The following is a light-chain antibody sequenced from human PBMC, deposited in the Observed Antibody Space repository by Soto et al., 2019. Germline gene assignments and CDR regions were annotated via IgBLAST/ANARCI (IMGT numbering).Light chain of an antibody. CDR3: GTWDSSLSAGV. CDR1: SSNIGNNY. J-gene: IGLJ3*02. V-gene: IGLV1-51*01. CDR2: DNN. Sequence: QSVLTQLPSVSAAPGQKVTISCSGSSSNIGNNYLSWYQQLPGTAPKLLIYDNNKRPSGIPDRFSGSKSGTSATLGITGLQTGDEADYYCGTWDSSLSAGVFGGGTKVTVL.